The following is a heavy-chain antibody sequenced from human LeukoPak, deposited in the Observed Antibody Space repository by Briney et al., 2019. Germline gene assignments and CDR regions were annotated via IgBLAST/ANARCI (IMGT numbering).Heavy chain of an antibody. Sequence: PSETLSLTCTVSGDSITSHFWTWIRQSPGKGLEWIGYIYFSGSTGYNPSLKSRVTISRDTSKNQFSLNLASVTAADTAVYYCARVGLGSGSSTGYYYYMDVWGKGTTVTVSS. J-gene: IGHJ6*03. CDR1: GDSITSHF. D-gene: IGHD3-10*01. V-gene: IGHV4-59*11. CDR3: ARVGLGSGSSTGYYYYMDV. CDR2: IYFSGST.